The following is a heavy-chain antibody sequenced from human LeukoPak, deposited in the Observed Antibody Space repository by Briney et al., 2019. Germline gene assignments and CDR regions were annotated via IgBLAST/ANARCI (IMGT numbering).Heavy chain of an antibody. CDR1: GFTFSSYA. V-gene: IGHV3-30*04. CDR2: ISYDGSNK. Sequence: GRSLRLSCAASGFTFSSYAMHWGRQAPGKGLEWVAVISYDGSNKYYADSVKGRFTISRDNSKNTLYLQMNSLRAEDTAVYYCARVMCGGDCYLYYYMDVWGKGTTVTVSS. D-gene: IGHD2-21*02. CDR3: ARVMCGGDCYLYYYMDV. J-gene: IGHJ6*03.